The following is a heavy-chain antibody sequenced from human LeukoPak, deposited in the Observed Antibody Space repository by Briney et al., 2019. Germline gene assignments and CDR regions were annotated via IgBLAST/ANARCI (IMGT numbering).Heavy chain of an antibody. D-gene: IGHD5-24*01. CDR1: GYTFTSYG. Sequence: ASVKVSCKASGYTFTSYGISWVRQAPGQGLEWMGRISAYNGNTNYAQKLQGRVTMTTDTSTSTAYMELRSLRSDDTAVYYCATFPPLQEMATMHWGQGTLVTVSS. V-gene: IGHV1-18*01. CDR2: ISAYNGNT. CDR3: ATFPPLQEMATMH. J-gene: IGHJ4*02.